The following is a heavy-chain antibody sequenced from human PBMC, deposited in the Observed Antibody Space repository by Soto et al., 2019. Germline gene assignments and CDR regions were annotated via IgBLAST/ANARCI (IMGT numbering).Heavy chain of an antibody. D-gene: IGHD6-19*01. CDR2: IADSGSVS. Sequence: PGESLKISCAASGFTFSSYGMSWVRQAPGKALEWVSSIADSGSVSAYADSVKGRFTMSRDNSKNTVYLQMNSLRVEETAVYYCLKEDGNGWNPLDYWGQVYLVTVSS. CDR1: GFTFSSYG. J-gene: IGHJ4*02. V-gene: IGHV3-23*01. CDR3: LKEDGNGWNPLDY.